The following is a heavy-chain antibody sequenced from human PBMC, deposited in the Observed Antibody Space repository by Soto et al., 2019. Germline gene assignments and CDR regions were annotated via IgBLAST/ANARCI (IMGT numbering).Heavy chain of an antibody. D-gene: IGHD3-22*01. J-gene: IGHJ4*02. V-gene: IGHV3-30-3*01. CDR2: ISYDGSNK. CDR3: ARGEYDYDSPVG. CDR1: GFTFSSYA. Sequence: QVQLVESGGGVVQPGRSLRLSCAASGFTFSSYAMHWVRQAPGKGLEWVAVISYDGSNKYYADSVKGRFTISRDNSKNTLYLQMNSLRAEDTAVYYCARGEYDYDSPVGWGQGTLVTVSS.